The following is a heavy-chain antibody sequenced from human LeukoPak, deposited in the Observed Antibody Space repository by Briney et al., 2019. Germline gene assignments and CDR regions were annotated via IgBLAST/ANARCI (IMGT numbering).Heavy chain of an antibody. D-gene: IGHD4-17*01. V-gene: IGHV3-23*01. CDR1: GFTVYNNA. CDR2: TSSGGENT. J-gene: IGHJ4*02. CDR3: ARDYADYVGYFFFDY. Sequence: PGGSLRLSCSAYGFTVYNNAMKWVRHGQGMGLEWGSSTSSGGENTYYADSAKGRFTISRDNSPNKVYLQMNSLRAEVTVVYYCARDYADYVGYFFFDYWGQGTLVTVSS.